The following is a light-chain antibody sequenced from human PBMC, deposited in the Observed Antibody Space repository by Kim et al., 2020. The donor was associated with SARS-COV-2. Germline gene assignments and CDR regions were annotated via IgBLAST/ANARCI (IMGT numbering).Light chain of an antibody. Sequence: DIQMTQSPSSLSASVGDRVSITCRASQNIRGNLNWYQQRPGKPPKLLIYATSNLQSGVPSRFSGSGSGTDFTLTVNSLEPEDFATYYCQQSYSDRYTLGQGTKLEIK. CDR1: QNIRGN. CDR2: ATS. V-gene: IGKV1-39*01. J-gene: IGKJ2*01. CDR3: QQSYSDRYT.